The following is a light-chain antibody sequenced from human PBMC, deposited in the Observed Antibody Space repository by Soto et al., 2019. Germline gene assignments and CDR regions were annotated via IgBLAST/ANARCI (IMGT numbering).Light chain of an antibody. CDR2: DAS. CDR1: QSISNY. CDR3: QHYNSYSEA. V-gene: IGKV3-11*01. J-gene: IGKJ1*01. Sequence: EIVLTQSPATLSLSPGESVTLSCRASQSISNYLAWYQQKPGQSPRLLIYDASNRATGIPARFSGSGSGTDFTLTISSLEPEDFATYYCQHYNSYSEAFGQGTKVDIK.